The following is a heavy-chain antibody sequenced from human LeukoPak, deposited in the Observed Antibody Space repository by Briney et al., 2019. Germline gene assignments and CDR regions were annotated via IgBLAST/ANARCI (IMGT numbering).Heavy chain of an antibody. V-gene: IGHV3-23*01. D-gene: IGHD3-9*01. Sequence: PGASLRLSCAASGFTFSNYAMSWVRQAPGRGLEWVSAITGGGSGIYYADCMKRRFTISRDNSKNTLYLQINSLRAEDTAVYYCAKWGDYDVLTGYYVSDYWGQGTLVTVSS. CDR2: ITGGGSGI. CDR1: GFTFSNYA. CDR3: AKWGDYDVLTGYYVSDY. J-gene: IGHJ4*02.